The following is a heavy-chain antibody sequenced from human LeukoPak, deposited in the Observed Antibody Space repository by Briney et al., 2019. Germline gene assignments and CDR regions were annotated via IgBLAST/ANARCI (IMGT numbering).Heavy chain of an antibody. J-gene: IGHJ3*02. V-gene: IGHV3-48*03. CDR1: GFTFSSYE. D-gene: IGHD4-23*01. CDR3: ARETMVVNDAFDI. CDR2: ISSSGSTI. Sequence: GGSLRLSCAASGFTFSSYEMNWVRQAPGKGLDWVSYISSSGSTIYYADSVKGRFTISRDNAKNSLYLQMNSLRAEDTAVYYCARETMVVNDAFDIWGQGTMVTVSS.